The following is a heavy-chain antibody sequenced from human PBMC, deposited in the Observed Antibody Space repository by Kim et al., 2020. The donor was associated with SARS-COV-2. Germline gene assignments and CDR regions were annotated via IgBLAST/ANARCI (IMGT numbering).Heavy chain of an antibody. D-gene: IGHD3-10*01. Sequence: GGSLRLSCVASGFTFRNYWMHWVRQTPGKGLVWVSHINNAGCDTSYVDSVKGRFTISRDNAKSNVYLQMNSLRADDTAIYYCARGGAGGLDIWGQGTMVTVST. CDR1: GFTFRNYW. CDR2: INNAGCDT. CDR3: ARGGAGGLDI. J-gene: IGHJ3*02. V-gene: IGHV3-74*01.